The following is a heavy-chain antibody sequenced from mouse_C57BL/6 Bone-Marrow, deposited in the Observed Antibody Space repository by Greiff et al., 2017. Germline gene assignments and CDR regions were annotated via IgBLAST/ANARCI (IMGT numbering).Heavy chain of an antibody. J-gene: IGHJ2*01. CDR2: ISSGGSYT. Sequence: EVQGVESGGDLVKPGGSLKLSCAASGFTFSSYGMSWVRQTPDKRLEWVATISSGGSYTYYPDSVKGRFTISRDNAKNTLYLQMSSLKSEDTAMYYCARHPFFYYWGHGTTLTVSS. CDR1: GFTFSSYG. CDR3: ARHPFFYY. V-gene: IGHV5-6*01.